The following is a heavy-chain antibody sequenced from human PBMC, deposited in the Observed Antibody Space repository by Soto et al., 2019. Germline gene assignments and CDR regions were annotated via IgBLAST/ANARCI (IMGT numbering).Heavy chain of an antibody. CDR3: ALALGPTTGLDY. D-gene: IGHD1-26*01. V-gene: IGHV4-31*02. J-gene: IGHJ4*02. CDR2: ILNSGTT. CDR1: GASTVSHYP. Sequence: QVPLQEAGPGLVKPSPTLSLTCSVSGASTVSHYPWTWIRQPPAKGLEWMGYILNSGTTFYNPSLTSRLSISMDTSGNHFSLELRSVTAADTAVYYCALALGPTTGLDYWGQGTLVTVSS.